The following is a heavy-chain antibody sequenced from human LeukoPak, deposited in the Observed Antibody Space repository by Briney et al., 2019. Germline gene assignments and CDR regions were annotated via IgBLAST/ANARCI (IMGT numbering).Heavy chain of an antibody. CDR1: GFPFKGYW. J-gene: IGHJ4*02. CDR3: ARDGGELWPLDE. Sequence: GGSLRLSCVASGFPFKGYWMTWVRQSPGNGLDWVANIKPDGSETNYLDSVKGRFTISRDNARDSLFLEMNNLRVDDTAVYYCARDGGELWPLDEWGQGILVTVSS. D-gene: IGHD3-10*01. V-gene: IGHV3-7*01. CDR2: IKPDGSET.